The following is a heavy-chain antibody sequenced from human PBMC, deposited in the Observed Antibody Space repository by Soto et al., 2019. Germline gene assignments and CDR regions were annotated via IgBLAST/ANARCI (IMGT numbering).Heavy chain of an antibody. CDR1: GFTFGDYA. V-gene: IGHV3-49*03. D-gene: IGHD3-10*01. J-gene: IGHJ1*01. CDR2: IRSKAYGGTT. Sequence: GGSLRLSCTASGFTFGDYAMSWFRQAPGKGLEWVGFIRSKAYGGTTEYAASVKGRFTISRDDSKSIAYLQMYSLKTEDTAVYYCTRDRYYGSGSYYGFFQHWGQRTLVTVSS. CDR3: TRDRYYGSGSYYGFFQH.